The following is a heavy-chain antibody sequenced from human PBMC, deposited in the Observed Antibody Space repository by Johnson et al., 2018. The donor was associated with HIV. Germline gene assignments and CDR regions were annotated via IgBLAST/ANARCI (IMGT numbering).Heavy chain of an antibody. CDR3: AREMVVAGAFDI. CDR1: GFMFDDYG. CDR2: INWNRGRT. D-gene: IGHD2-21*01. Sequence: VQLVESGGGVIRPGGSLRLSCAVSGFMFDDYGMTWVRQAPGKGLEWVSGINWNRGRTGYADSVKGRFTISRDNAKNSLYLQMNSLRAEDTALYYCAREMVVAGAFDIWGQGTMVTVSS. J-gene: IGHJ3*02. V-gene: IGHV3-20*04.